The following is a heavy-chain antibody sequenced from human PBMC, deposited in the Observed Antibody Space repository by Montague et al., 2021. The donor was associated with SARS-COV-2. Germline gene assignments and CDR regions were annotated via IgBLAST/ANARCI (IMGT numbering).Heavy chain of an antibody. V-gene: IGHV4-34*01. Sequence: SETLSLTCAVYGGSFSGYYWSWIRQPPGKGLEWIWEINHSGSTDYNPSPKSRVTISVDTPKNQFSLKLSSVTAADTAVYYCARGSWHIVVVTAILDGYYGMDVWGQGTTVTVSS. CDR1: GGSFSGYY. J-gene: IGHJ6*02. CDR3: ARGSWHIVVVTAILDGYYGMDV. CDR2: INHSGST. D-gene: IGHD2-21*02.